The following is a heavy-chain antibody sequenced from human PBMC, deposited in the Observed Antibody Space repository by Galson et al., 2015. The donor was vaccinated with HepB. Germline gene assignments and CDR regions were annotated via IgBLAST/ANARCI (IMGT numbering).Heavy chain of an antibody. V-gene: IGHV3-21*01. CDR3: ARDGFGYYGGAFDI. Sequence: SLRLSCAASGFTFSSYSMNWVRQAPGKGLEWVSSISSSSSYIYYADSVKGRFTISRDNAKNSLYLQMNSLRAEDTAVYYCARDGFGYYGGAFDIWGQGTMVTVSS. CDR2: ISSSSSYI. D-gene: IGHD3-10*01. J-gene: IGHJ3*02. CDR1: GFTFSSYS.